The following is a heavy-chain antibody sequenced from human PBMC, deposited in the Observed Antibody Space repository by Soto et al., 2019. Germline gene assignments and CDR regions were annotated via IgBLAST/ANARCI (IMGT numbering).Heavy chain of an antibody. CDR3: ARGSIYYDRNYGMDV. V-gene: IGHV1-8*01. D-gene: IGHD3-22*01. Sequence: ASVKVSCKASAYTFTSYDINWVRQATGQGLEWMGWMNPNSGNTGYAQKFQGRVTMTRNTSISTAYMELSSLRSEDTAVYYCARGSIYYDRNYGMDVWGQGTTVTVSS. J-gene: IGHJ6*02. CDR1: AYTFTSYD. CDR2: MNPNSGNT.